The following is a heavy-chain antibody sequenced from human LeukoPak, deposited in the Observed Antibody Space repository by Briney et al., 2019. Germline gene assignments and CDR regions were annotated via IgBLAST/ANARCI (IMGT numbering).Heavy chain of an antibody. V-gene: IGHV3-7*01. J-gene: IGHJ4*02. CDR2: INPDGGTK. CDR3: ATTFPYCNSGTCAW. Sequence: GGSLRLSCAASGLTFRSYWMSWVRQVPGKGLEWVANINPDGGTKNYVASVKGRITISRDNAANSLYLQMDSLRAEDAAVYYCATTFPYCNSGTCAWGGQGTLVTVSS. D-gene: IGHD2-15*01. CDR1: GLTFRSYW.